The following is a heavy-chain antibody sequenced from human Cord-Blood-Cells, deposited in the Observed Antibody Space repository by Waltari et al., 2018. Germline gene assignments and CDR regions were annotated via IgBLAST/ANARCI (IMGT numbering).Heavy chain of an antibody. D-gene: IGHD3-10*01. Sequence: QVQLVQSGAEVKKPGASVKVSCKASGYTFTGYYMHWVRQAPGQGLEWMGWINPNSGGTNYAQKFQGRVTMTRDTSISTAYMELSRLRSDDTAVYYCARDQYYGSGSYRVDYWGQGTLVTVSS. J-gene: IGHJ4*02. CDR3: ARDQYYGSGSYRVDY. CDR1: GYTFTGYY. CDR2: INPNSGGT. V-gene: IGHV1-2*02.